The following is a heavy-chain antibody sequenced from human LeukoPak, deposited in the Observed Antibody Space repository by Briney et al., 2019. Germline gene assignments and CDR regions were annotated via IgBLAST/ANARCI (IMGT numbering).Heavy chain of an antibody. CDR1: GGSIRSSYYY. CDR2: INHSGST. CDR3: ARGSPRGAQGY. V-gene: IGHV4-39*07. D-gene: IGHD3-16*01. Sequence: KPSETLSLTCTVSGGSIRSSYYYWGWIRQPPGKGLEWIGEINHSGSTNYNPSLKSRVTISVDTSKNQFSLKLSSVTAADTAVYYCARGSPRGAQGYWGQGTLVTVSS. J-gene: IGHJ4*02.